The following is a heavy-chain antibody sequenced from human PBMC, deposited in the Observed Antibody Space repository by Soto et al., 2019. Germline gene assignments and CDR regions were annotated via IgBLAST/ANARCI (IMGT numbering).Heavy chain of an antibody. V-gene: IGHV1-2*02. D-gene: IGHD3-3*01. J-gene: IGHJ3*02. CDR3: SRGGGVGVAGSAAFDM. Sequence: QLHLVQSGAVVKKPGASVTVSCSASGYPVTAYYMHWVRQAPGRGLGWMGGINPATGAAKYTQTFQGRVTLTRDTSTSTVFMELCGLTSEDTAVFFCSRGGGVGVAGSAAFDMWGQGTLVTVSS. CDR2: INPATGAA. CDR1: GYPVTAYY.